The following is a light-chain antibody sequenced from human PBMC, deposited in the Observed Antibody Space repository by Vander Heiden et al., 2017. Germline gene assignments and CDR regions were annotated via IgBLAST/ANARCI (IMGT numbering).Light chain of an antibody. V-gene: IGKV3-20*01. J-gene: IGKJ2*01. CDR1: QSISSSY. CDR3: QQYGDSLFT. CDR2: GTS. Sequence: EIVLTQSPGTLSLSPGDRATLFCRASQSISSSYLAWYQQKPPQAPRLLNYGTSIRASGLPDRFSGSGSGTDFTLTISRLEPEDFAVYYCQQYGDSLFTFGQGTKLEIK.